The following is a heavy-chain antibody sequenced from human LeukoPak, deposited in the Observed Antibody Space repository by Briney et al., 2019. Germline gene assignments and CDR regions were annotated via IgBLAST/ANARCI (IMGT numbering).Heavy chain of an antibody. J-gene: IGHJ4*02. Sequence: SETLSLTCTSSGGSISSYYWSWIRQPPGKGLEWIGYISYSGSTNYNPSLKSRVTMSVDTSKNQFSLKLSSVTAADTAVYYCARGKVQYYYDSSGYYPYFDYWGQGTLVTVSS. V-gene: IGHV4-59*01. CDR2: ISYSGST. CDR1: GGSISSYY. CDR3: ARGKVQYYYDSSGYYPYFDY. D-gene: IGHD3-22*01.